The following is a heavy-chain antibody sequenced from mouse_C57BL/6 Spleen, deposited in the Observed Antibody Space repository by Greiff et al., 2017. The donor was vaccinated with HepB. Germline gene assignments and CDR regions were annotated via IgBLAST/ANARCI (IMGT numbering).Heavy chain of an antibody. CDR3: TTSDYGSY. V-gene: IGHV14-4*01. CDR2: IDPGNGDT. J-gene: IGHJ3*01. D-gene: IGHD2-4*01. CDR1: GFNIKDDY. Sequence: VQLQQSGAELVRPGASVKLSCTASGFNIKDDYMHWVKQRPEQGLEWIGWIDPGNGDTEYASKFQGKATITADTSSNTAYLQLSSLTSEDTAVYYCTTSDYGSYWGQGTLVTVSA.